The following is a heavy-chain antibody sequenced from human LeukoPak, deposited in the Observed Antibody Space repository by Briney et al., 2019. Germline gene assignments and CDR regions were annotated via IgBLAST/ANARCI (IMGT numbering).Heavy chain of an antibody. J-gene: IGHJ4*02. CDR2: IWYDGGNK. CDR3: ARDWTGTYYFDY. V-gene: IGHV3-33*01. CDR1: GFTFSSYG. D-gene: IGHD3/OR15-3a*01. Sequence: GRSLRLSCAASGFTFSSYGMHWVRQAPGKGLEWVAVIWYDGGNKYYADSVKGRFTISRDNSKNTLYLQMNSLRAEDTAVYYCARDWTGTYYFDYWGQGTLVTVSS.